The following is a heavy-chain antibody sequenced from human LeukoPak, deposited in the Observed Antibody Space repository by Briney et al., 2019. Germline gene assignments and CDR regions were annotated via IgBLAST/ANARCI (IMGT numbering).Heavy chain of an antibody. V-gene: IGHV4-59*12. Sequence: SETLSLTCTASGGSISSYYWSWIRQSPGKGLEWIGNIFYSGSPNYNPSLKSRVTMSVDTSKNQFSLRLSSVTAADTAVYYCARGDCSNGVCYSGGGDYWGQGTLVTVSS. J-gene: IGHJ4*02. CDR2: IFYSGSP. CDR1: GGSISSYY. D-gene: IGHD2-8*01. CDR3: ARGDCSNGVCYSGGGDY.